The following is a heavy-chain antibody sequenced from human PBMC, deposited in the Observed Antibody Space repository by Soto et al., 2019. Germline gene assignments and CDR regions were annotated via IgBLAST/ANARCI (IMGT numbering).Heavy chain of an antibody. CDR2: IYYSGST. CDR3: ARERPAGARLDP. D-gene: IGHD6-13*01. Sequence: PSETLSLTCTVSGGSISSGDYYWSWIRQPPGKGLEWIGYIYYSGSTYYNPSLKSRVTISVDTSKNQFSLKLSSVTAADTAVYYWARERPAGARLDPWGQGTLVTVTS. CDR1: GGSISSGDYY. J-gene: IGHJ5*02. V-gene: IGHV4-30-4*01.